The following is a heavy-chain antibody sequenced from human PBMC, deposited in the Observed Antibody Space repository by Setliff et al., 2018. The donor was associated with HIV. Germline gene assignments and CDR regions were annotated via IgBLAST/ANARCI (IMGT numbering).Heavy chain of an antibody. CDR3: VRGGQSPPHYSYYYMDV. V-gene: IGHV1-69*02. CDR1: RSTFNSHT. Sequence: GASVKVSCKASRSTFNSHTINWVRQAPGQGLDWMGRIIPILGVANYAQRFQGKVTNTADTSTSTAYMELTSLRFDDTAMYYCVRGGQSPPHYSYYYMDVWGEGTMVTVSS. J-gene: IGHJ6*03. CDR2: IIPILGVA.